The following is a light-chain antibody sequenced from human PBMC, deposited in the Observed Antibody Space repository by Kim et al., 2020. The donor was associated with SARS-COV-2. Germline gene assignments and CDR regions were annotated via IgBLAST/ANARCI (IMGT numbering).Light chain of an antibody. CDR2: VGTGGIVG. CDR3: GADHATGGNFVRV. V-gene: IGLV9-49*02. CDR1: SGNSNYA. Sequence: QLVLTQPPSASASLGASVTLTCTLSSGNSNYAVDWYQQRPGRGPRFVMRVGTGGIVGSKGDGIPARFSVLGSGLNRNLTIKNIQEEDESDYHCGADHATGGNFVRVFGGGTQLTVL. J-gene: IGLJ2*01.